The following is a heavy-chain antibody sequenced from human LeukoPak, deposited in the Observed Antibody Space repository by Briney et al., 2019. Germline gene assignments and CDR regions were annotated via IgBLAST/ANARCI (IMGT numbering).Heavy chain of an antibody. V-gene: IGHV3-23*01. CDR2: ISGSGGST. CDR3: AKGGGYCSSTSCSDFDY. D-gene: IGHD2-2*01. Sequence: GGSLRLSCAASGFTFSSYAMSWVRQAPGKGLEWVSAISGSGGSTYYADSVKGRFTTSRDNSKNTLYLQMNSLRAEDTAVYYYAKGGGYCSSTSCSDFDYWGQGTLVTVSS. J-gene: IGHJ4*02. CDR1: GFTFSSYA.